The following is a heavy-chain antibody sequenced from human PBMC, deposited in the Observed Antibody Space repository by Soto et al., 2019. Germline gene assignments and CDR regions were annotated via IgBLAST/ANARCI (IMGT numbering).Heavy chain of an antibody. CDR3: ARFDYDFDY. Sequence: PSETLSLTCTVSGGSISSYYWSWIRQPPGKGLEWIGYIYYSGSTNYNPSLKSRVTISVDTSKNQFSLKLSSVTAADTAVYYCARFDYDFDYWGQGTLVTVSS. J-gene: IGHJ4*02. CDR1: GGSISSYY. CDR2: IYYSGST. D-gene: IGHD4-17*01. V-gene: IGHV4-59*08.